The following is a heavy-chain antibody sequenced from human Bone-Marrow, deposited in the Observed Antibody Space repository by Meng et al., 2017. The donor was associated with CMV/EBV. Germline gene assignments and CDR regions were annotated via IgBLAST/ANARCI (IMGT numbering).Heavy chain of an antibody. J-gene: IGHJ2*01. CDR1: GFTFSSYW. CDR3: ASQRRGNWYFDL. Sequence: GESLKISCAASGFTFSSYWMSWVRQAPGKGLEWVSAISGSGGSTYYADSVKGRFTISRDNSKNTLYLQMNSLRAEDTAVYYCASQRRGNWYFDLWGRGTLVTVSS. V-gene: IGHV3-23*01. CDR2: ISGSGGST. D-gene: IGHD3-16*01.